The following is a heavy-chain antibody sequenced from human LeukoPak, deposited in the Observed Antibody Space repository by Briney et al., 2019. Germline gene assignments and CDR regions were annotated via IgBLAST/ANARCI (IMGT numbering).Heavy chain of an antibody. CDR3: AKVGIAVGVALDY. V-gene: IGHV3-23*01. D-gene: IGHD6-19*01. Sequence: PGGSLRLSCAASGFAFSFYAMSWLRQPPGKGLEWVSAISGSGGSTYYADSVKGRFTISRDNSKNTLYLQMNSLRAGDTAVYYCAKVGIAVGVALDYWGQGTLVTVSS. CDR1: GFAFSFYA. J-gene: IGHJ4*02. CDR2: ISGSGGST.